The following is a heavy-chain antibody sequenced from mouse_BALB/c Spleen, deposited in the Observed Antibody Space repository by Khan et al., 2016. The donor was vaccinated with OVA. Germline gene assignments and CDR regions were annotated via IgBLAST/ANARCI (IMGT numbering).Heavy chain of an antibody. CDR3: AREKYYGRSCYAMAY. Sequence: DLVKPGASVKLSCKASGYTFTSYWINWIKQRPGQGLEWIGRIGPGSSNAYYNDMFKDKATLTVDTSSNTAYIQLSSLSSGDSAVYFCAREKYYGRSCYAMAYWGQGTSVTVSA. J-gene: IGHJ4*01. D-gene: IGHD1-1*01. CDR2: IGPGSSNA. V-gene: IGHV1S41*01. CDR1: GYTFTSYW.